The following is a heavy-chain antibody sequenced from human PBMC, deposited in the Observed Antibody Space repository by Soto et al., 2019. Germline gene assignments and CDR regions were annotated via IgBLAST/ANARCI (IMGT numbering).Heavy chain of an antibody. CDR1: GVIFSSDW. V-gene: IGHV3-74*01. CDR3: ARSVRSGSFPYYYYAMDV. J-gene: IGHJ6*02. D-gene: IGHD3-10*01. CDR2: IKSDGSST. Sequence: PGGSLRLSCAASGVIFSSDWMHWVRQAPGKGLVWVSRIKSDGSSTTYADSVKGRFTISRDNAKNTLDLQMHGLRGEDMAVYYCARSVRSGSFPYYYYAMDVWGQGTTVTVSS.